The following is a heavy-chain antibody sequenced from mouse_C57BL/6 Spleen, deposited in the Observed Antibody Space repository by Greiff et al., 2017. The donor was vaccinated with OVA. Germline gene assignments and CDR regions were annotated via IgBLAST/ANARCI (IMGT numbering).Heavy chain of an antibody. V-gene: IGHV1-50*01. D-gene: IGHD3-2*02. J-gene: IGHJ4*01. CDR3: ARRDSSGSDAMDY. Sequence: QVQLQQSGAELVKPGASVKLSCKASGYTFTSYWMQWVKQRPGQGLEWIGEIDPSDSYTNYNQKFKGKATLTADTSSSTAYMQLSSLTSEDSAVYYGARRDSSGSDAMDYWGQGTSVTVSS. CDR2: IDPSDSYT. CDR1: GYTFTSYW.